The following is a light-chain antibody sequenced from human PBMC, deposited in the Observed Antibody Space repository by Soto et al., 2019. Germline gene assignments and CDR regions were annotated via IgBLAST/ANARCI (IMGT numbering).Light chain of an antibody. V-gene: IGKV1-5*01. CDR3: QQYHSYWT. CDR1: QNIGSR. Sequence: VHLTQSPSTLSASLGDRVTITCRASQNIGSRFAWFQQKPGKAPNLLIYDASSLESGVPQRFSGSGSGTEFTLTISSLQTDDFSTYYCQQYHSYWTFGQGTKVDIK. CDR2: DAS. J-gene: IGKJ1*01.